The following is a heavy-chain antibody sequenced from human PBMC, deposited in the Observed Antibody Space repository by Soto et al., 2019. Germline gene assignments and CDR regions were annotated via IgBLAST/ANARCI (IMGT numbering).Heavy chain of an antibody. CDR1: GGSVSSATSSGTYY. J-gene: IGHJ4*02. CDR3: ARDRGRGFYTGLDY. V-gene: IGHV4-61*01. Sequence: QVQLHESGPGLVKPSETLSLTCTVSGGSVSSATSSGTYYWSWIRQPPGKGLEWIGYIYYSGSTNYTPSPKRRATISRDTSKNQLSLQLSSVTAADTAVYYCARDRGRGFYTGLDYWGQGTRVTVSS. CDR2: IYYSGST.